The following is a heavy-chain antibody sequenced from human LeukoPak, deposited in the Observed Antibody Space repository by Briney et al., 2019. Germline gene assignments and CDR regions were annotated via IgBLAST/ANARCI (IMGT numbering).Heavy chain of an antibody. D-gene: IGHD6-13*01. Sequence: PSETLSLTCTVSGGSISSYYWSWIRQPPGKGLEWIGYIYHSGSTYYNPSLKSRVTISVDRSKNQFSLKLSPVTAADTAVYYCARGAGSSWSFDYWGQGTLVTVSS. V-gene: IGHV4-59*12. CDR1: GGSISSYY. CDR3: ARGAGSSWSFDY. CDR2: IYHSGST. J-gene: IGHJ4*02.